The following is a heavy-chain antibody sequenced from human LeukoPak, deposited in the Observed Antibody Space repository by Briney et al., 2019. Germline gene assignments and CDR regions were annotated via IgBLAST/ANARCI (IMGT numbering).Heavy chain of an antibody. CDR2: IYYSGST. D-gene: IGHD2-15*01. V-gene: IGHV4-59*01. CDR3: ASHLRYCSGGSCYAHCQH. CDR1: GGSISSYY. Sequence: SETLSLTCTVSGGSISSYYWSWIRQPPGKGLEWIWYIYYSGSTNYNPSLKSRVTISVDPSKNQFSLKLSSVTAADTAVYYCASHLRYCSGGSCYAHCQHWGQGTLVTVSS. J-gene: IGHJ1*01.